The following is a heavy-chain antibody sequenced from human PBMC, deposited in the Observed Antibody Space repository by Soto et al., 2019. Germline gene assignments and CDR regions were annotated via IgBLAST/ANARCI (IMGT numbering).Heavy chain of an antibody. CDR3: ARYTESGSYKHLDY. CDR1: GFTFSSYE. D-gene: IGHD1-26*01. CDR2: IGSRGNII. Sequence: EVQLVESGGGLMQPGGSLRLSCAPSGFTFSSYEMSWVRQAPGKGLEWVSYIGSRGNIIYYADSVKGRFTISRDNAKNLLYLQMNSLRAEDTAVYYCARYTESGSYKHLDYWGQGTLVTVSS. V-gene: IGHV3-48*03. J-gene: IGHJ4*02.